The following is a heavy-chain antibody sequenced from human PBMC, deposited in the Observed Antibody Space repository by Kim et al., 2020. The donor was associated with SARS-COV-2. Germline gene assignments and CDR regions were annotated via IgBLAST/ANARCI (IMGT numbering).Heavy chain of an antibody. CDR3: AKQRSSISSSGVNY. D-gene: IGHD2-2*01. J-gene: IGHJ4*02. V-gene: IGHV3-23*01. Sequence: GGSLRLSCAASGFMFSSYAISWVRQAPGKGLEWISGITGSDGSTYYADSVKGRFTITRDNSKNTLHLQMNSLRAEDTAVYYCAKQRSSISSSGVNYWGQGTQVTVSS. CDR1: GFMFSSYA. CDR2: ITGSDGST.